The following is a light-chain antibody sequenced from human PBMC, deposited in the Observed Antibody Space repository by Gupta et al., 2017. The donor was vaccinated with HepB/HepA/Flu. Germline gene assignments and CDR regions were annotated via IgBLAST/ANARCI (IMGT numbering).Light chain of an antibody. Sequence: SALTQPAPVSGSPGQSITISCTGTSSDVGSYNFVYWYQQHPGKAPKLMIYEVSKRPSGVSNRFSGSKSGNTASLTISGLQAEDEADYYCCSYAGSSTLVFGGGTKLTVL. CDR3: CSYAGSSTLV. J-gene: IGLJ2*01. V-gene: IGLV2-23*02. CDR2: EVS. CDR1: SSDVGSYNF.